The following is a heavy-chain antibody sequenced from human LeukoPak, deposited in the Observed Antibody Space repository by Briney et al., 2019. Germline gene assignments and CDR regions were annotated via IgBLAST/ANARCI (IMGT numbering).Heavy chain of an antibody. D-gene: IGHD3-22*01. CDR1: GGSISSSSYY. V-gene: IGHV4-39*01. CDR3: ARSPIYDSSGYYYVGSYYYMDV. CDR2: IYYSGST. J-gene: IGHJ6*03. Sequence: SETLSLTCTVSGGSISSSSYYWGWIRQPPGKGLEWIGSIYYSGSTYYNPSLKNRVTISVDTSKNQFSLKLSSVTAADTAVYYCARSPIYDSSGYYYVGSYYYMDVWGKGTTVTVSS.